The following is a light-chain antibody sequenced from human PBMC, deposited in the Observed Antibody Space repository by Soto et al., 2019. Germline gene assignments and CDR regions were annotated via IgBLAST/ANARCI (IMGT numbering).Light chain of an antibody. CDR3: QQRSNWPALT. V-gene: IGKV3-11*01. CDR1: ESVSSY. J-gene: IGKJ4*01. Sequence: EIVLTQSPATLSLSPGERATLSCRASESVSSYLAWYQQKPGQAPRLLIYDASNSATGIPARFSVSGSGTGFTLAISSLVPEDVAVYYCQQRSNWPALTFGGGSMVEIK. CDR2: DAS.